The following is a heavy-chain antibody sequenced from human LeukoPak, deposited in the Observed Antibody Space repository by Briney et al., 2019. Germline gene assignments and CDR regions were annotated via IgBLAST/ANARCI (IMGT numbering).Heavy chain of an antibody. Sequence: GGSLRLSCAASGFTFSNAWMTWVRHAPGKGLEWVGRIYRNADGGTTDYAAPVKGTFTISRDDSKNTLYLQMNSLKTEDTAVYYYTTDSYCSTTTCYASSNYYYGLDAWGQGTAVTVPS. CDR2: IYRNADGGTT. V-gene: IGHV3-15*05. J-gene: IGHJ6*02. D-gene: IGHD2-2*01. CDR1: GFTFSNAW. CDR3: TTDSYCSTTTCYASSNYYYGLDA.